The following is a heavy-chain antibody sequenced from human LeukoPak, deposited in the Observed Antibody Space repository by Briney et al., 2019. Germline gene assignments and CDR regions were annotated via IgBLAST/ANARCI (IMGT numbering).Heavy chain of an antibody. J-gene: IGHJ6*02. D-gene: IGHD6-13*01. CDR3: ARALGAVSWNYYGMDV. CDR1: GGSISSGGYY. CDR2: IYYSGST. V-gene: IGHV4-31*03. Sequence: SETLSLTCTVSGGSISSGGYYWSWLREHPGKGLEWLGFIYYSGSTYYTPSLKVRVTISVDTSKNQFSLKLSSVTAADTAVYYCARALGAVSWNYYGMDVWGQGTTVTVSS.